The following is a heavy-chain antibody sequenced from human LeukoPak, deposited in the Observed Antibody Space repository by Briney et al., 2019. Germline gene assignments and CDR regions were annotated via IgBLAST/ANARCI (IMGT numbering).Heavy chain of an antibody. CDR3: AGYSSMVRGILGPFDY. D-gene: IGHD3-10*01. J-gene: IGHJ4*02. CDR2: INHSGST. Sequence: SETLSLTCAVYGVSFSGYYWSWIRQPPGKGLEWVGEINHSGSTNYNPSLKSRVTTSVDTFKNHFSLKLSSVTAADTAVYYCAGYSSMVRGILGPFDYWGQGTLVTVSS. V-gene: IGHV4-34*01. CDR1: GVSFSGYY.